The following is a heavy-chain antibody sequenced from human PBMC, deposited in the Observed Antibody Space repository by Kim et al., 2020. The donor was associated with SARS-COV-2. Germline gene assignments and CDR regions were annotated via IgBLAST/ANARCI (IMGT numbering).Heavy chain of an antibody. CDR1: GHTFSSYD. J-gene: IGHJ4*02. Sequence: ASVKVSCKASGHTFSSYDINWVRQATGQGFEWLGWMNPISGNTGYAQKFQGRVTMTRDISIRTAYMELNSLRSEDTAVYYCARGPRNYGFDYWGQGTLVTVSS. CDR3: ARGPRNYGFDY. V-gene: IGHV1-8*01. CDR2: MNPISGNT. D-gene: IGHD1-7*01.